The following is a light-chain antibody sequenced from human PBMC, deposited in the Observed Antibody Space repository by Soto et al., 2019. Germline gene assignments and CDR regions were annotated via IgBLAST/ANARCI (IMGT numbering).Light chain of an antibody. J-gene: IGKJ1*01. CDR3: QQSSNWPA. CDR1: QSVSSY. V-gene: IGKV3-11*01. Sequence: EIVLTQSPATLSLSPGERATLSCRASQSVSSYLAWYQQKPGQAPRLLIYDASNSATGIPARFSGGGSRTDFTLTSSRLKPEDCPVYYCQQSSNWPAFGQGNKVEIK. CDR2: DAS.